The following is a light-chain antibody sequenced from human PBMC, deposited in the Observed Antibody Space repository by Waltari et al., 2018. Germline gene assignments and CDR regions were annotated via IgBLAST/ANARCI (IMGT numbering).Light chain of an antibody. J-gene: IGKJ1*01. CDR3: QQYGSSPHWT. CDR2: GAS. Sequence: EMVLTESLGTLFVSRGERATLSCRARQSVSNSYLAWYQQKPGQAPRLLIYGASSRATGIPDRCSGSGAGTDFTLTISRLEPEDFAVYYCQQYGSSPHWTFGQGTKVEIK. V-gene: IGKV3-20*01. CDR1: QSVSNSY.